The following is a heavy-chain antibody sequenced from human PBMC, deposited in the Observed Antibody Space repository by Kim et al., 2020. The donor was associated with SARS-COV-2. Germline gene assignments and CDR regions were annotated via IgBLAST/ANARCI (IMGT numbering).Heavy chain of an antibody. D-gene: IGHD3-9*01. Sequence: GGSLRLSCAASGFTFSSYSMNWVRQAPGKGLEWVSSISSSSSYIYYADSVKGRFTISRDNAKNSLYLQMNSLRAEDTAVYYCARDDILTGYYPPDYWGQGTLVTVSS. CDR1: GFTFSSYS. J-gene: IGHJ4*02. V-gene: IGHV3-21*04. CDR3: ARDDILTGYYPPDY. CDR2: ISSSSSYI.